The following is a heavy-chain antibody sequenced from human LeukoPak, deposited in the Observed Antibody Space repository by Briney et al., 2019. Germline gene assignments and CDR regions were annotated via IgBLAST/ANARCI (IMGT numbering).Heavy chain of an antibody. J-gene: IGHJ4*02. Sequence: GASVNVSCKASGGTFSSYAISWVRQAPGQGLEWMGGIIPIFGTANYAQKLQGRVTMTTDTSTSTAYVELRSLRSDDTAVYYCARAPLPSYYDSSGYSGPFDYWGQGTLVTVSS. CDR2: IIPIFGTA. CDR3: ARAPLPSYYDSSGYSGPFDY. D-gene: IGHD3-22*01. CDR1: GGTFSSYA. V-gene: IGHV1-69*05.